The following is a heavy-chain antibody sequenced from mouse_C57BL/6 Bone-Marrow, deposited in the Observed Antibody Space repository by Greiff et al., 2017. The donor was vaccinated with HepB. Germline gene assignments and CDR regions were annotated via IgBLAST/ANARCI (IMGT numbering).Heavy chain of an antibody. CDR1: GYTFTSYG. D-gene: IGHD2-3*01. V-gene: IGHV1-81*01. Sequence: QVQLKESGAELARPGASVKLSCKASGYTFTSYGISWVKQSTGQGLEWIGEIYPRSGNTYYNEKFKGKATLTADTSSSTAYMELRRLTAGDSAVYFCARPRLLRPSEFAYWGNKTLVTVSA. J-gene: IGHJ3*01. CDR3: ARPRLLRPSEFAY. CDR2: IYPRSGNT.